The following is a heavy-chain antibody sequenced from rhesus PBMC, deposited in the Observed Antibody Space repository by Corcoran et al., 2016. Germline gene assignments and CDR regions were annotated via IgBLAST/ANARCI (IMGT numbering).Heavy chain of an antibody. CDR2: ISWNDDK. V-gene: IGHV2-1*01. Sequence: QVTLKESGPALVTPTQTLTLTCTFSGFSLSTSGLGVGWIRQPPGKTLEWLPHISWNDDKRYNTSLKTRLTISKDTSKNQVVLTMTNMDPVDTATYFCARRITGTTGRFDVWGPGVLITVSS. CDR3: ARRITGTTGRFDV. J-gene: IGHJ5-1*01. CDR1: GFSLSTSGLG. D-gene: IGHD1-20*01.